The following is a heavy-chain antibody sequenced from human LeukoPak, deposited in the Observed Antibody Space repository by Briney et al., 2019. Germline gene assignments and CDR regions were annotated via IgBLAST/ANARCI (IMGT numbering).Heavy chain of an antibody. CDR1: GFTFSRYA. D-gene: IGHD3-10*01. J-gene: IGHJ4*02. CDR2: ISSNGGST. Sequence: PGGSLRLSCSASGFTFSRYAMHWVRQAPGKGLEYVSAISSNGGSTYYADSVKGRFTISRDNYKNTMYLQMSSLRAEDTAVYYCARGSAVGAYFDYWGQGTLVTVSS. CDR3: ARGSAVGAYFDY. V-gene: IGHV3-64D*09.